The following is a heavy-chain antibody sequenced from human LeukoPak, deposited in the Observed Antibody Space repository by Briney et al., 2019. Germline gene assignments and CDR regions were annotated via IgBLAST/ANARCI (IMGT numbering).Heavy chain of an antibody. J-gene: IGHJ4*02. D-gene: IGHD3-10*01. CDR1: GFTFSSYS. CDR2: ISSSSSYI. CDR3: ARDSPITMVRGVINYGAGQSDY. V-gene: IGHV3-21*01. Sequence: PGGSLRLSCAASGFTFSSYSMTWVRQAPGKGLEWVSSISSSSSYIYYADLVKGRFTISRDNAKNSLYLQMNSLRAEDTDVYYCARDSPITMVRGVINYGAGQSDYWGQGTLVTVSS.